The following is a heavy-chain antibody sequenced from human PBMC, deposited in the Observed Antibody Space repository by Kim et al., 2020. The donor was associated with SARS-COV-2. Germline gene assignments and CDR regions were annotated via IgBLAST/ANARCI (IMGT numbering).Heavy chain of an antibody. CDR1: GFTFSSYS. D-gene: IGHD3-3*01. J-gene: IGHJ6*02. V-gene: IGHV3-21*01. CDR3: ARDRLSSWSGYYVNGMDV. CDR2: ISSSSSYI. Sequence: GGSLRLSCAASGFTFSSYSMNWVRQAPGKGLEWVSSISSSSSYIYYADSVKGRFTISRDNAKNSLYLQMNSLRAEDTAVYYCARDRLSSWSGYYVNGMDVWGHGPPATFSS.